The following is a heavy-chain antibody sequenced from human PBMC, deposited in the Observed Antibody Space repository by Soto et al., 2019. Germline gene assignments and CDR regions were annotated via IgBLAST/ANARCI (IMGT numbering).Heavy chain of an antibody. D-gene: IGHD6-19*01. Sequence: GGSLTLSCASSGLSFSTYWMSWVRQAPGKGLEWVANIRQDGSENYYVDSVKDRFTISRDTAKNSLYLQMNSLSAADTAVYYCATEDSSAWYGAFDIWGQGTMLT. CDR1: GLSFSTYW. J-gene: IGHJ3*02. V-gene: IGHV3-7*05. CDR2: IRQDGSEN. CDR3: ATEDSSAWYGAFDI.